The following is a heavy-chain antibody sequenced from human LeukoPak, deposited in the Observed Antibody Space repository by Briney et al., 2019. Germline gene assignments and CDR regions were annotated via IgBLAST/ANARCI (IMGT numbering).Heavy chain of an antibody. J-gene: IGHJ4*02. V-gene: IGHV3-20*04. CDR1: GFTFSSYG. CDR2: INWNGGST. CDR3: ARGYQTGTMGYFDY. D-gene: IGHD1-1*01. Sequence: GGSLRLSCAASGFTFSSYGMSWVRQAPGKGLEWVSGINWNGGSTGYADSVKGRFTISRDNAKNSLYLQMNSLRAEDTALYYCARGYQTGTMGYFDYWGQGTLVTVSP.